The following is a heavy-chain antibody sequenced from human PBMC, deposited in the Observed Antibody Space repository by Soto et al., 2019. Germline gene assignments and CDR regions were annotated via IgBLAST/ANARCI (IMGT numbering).Heavy chain of an antibody. CDR1: GGSISSGDYY. J-gene: IGHJ5*02. CDR2: IYYSGIT. D-gene: IGHD3-3*01. Sequence: QVQLQESGPGLVKPSQTLSLTCTVSGGSISSGDYYWSWIRQHPGKGLEWIGYIYYSGITYYNPYLKSRVTISVDTSKNQFSLKLSSVTAADTAVYYCARWWSGSRQGFDPWGQGTLVTVSS. V-gene: IGHV4-31*03. CDR3: ARWWSGSRQGFDP.